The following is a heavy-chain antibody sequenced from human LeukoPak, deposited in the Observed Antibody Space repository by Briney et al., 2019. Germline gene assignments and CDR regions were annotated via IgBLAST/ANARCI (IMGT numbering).Heavy chain of an antibody. CDR1: GGSINRGSYY. CDR2: IYYSGST. Sequence: SETLSLTCTVSGGSINRGSYYWGWIRQPPGKGLEWIGSIYYSGSTYYNPSLKSRVTISVDTSMNQFSLKLRSVTAADTAVYYCARADHDHGVYYFDYWGQGTLVTVSS. D-gene: IGHD1-14*01. J-gene: IGHJ4*02. V-gene: IGHV4-39*01. CDR3: ARADHDHGVYYFDY.